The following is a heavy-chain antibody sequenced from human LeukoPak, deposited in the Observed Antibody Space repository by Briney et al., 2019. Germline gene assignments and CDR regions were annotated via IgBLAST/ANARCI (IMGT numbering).Heavy chain of an antibody. D-gene: IGHD2-15*01. CDR1: GGSISSSNW. CDR2: IYHSGST. CDR3: ASGYYCSGGSCYHFDY. J-gene: IGHJ4*02. V-gene: IGHV4-4*02. Sequence: PSETLSLTCAVSGGSISSSNWWSWVRQPPGKGLEWIGEIYHSGSTNYNPSLKSRVTISVDKSKNQFSLKLSSVTAADTAVYYCASGYYCSGGSCYHFDYWGQGTLVTVSS.